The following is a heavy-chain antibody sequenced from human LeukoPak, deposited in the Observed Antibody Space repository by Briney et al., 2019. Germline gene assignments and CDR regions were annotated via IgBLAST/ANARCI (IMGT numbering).Heavy chain of an antibody. D-gene: IGHD3-22*01. CDR2: ISWNSGSI. Sequence: GGSLRLSCAASGFTFDDYAMHWVRQAPGKGLEWVSGISWNSGSIGYADSVKGRFTISRDNAKNSLYLQMNSLRAEDTAVYYCARFHYDSSGNFDYWGQGTLVTVSS. CDR3: ARFHYDSSGNFDY. V-gene: IGHV3-9*01. J-gene: IGHJ4*02. CDR1: GFTFDDYA.